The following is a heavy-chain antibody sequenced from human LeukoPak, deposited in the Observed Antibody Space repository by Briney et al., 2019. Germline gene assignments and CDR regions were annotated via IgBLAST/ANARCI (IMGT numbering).Heavy chain of an antibody. D-gene: IGHD3/OR15-3a*01. V-gene: IGHV3-9*01. J-gene: IGHJ5*02. Sequence: SGGSLRLSCAASGFTFDDYAMHWVRQVPGKGLEWVSGISWSSGSTGYAGSVKGRFTMSRDNTKNSLYLQMNSLTPDDTALYYCVRGNFGPAQWFDPWGQGTLVTVSS. CDR3: VRGNFGPAQWFDP. CDR1: GFTFDDYA. CDR2: ISWSSGST.